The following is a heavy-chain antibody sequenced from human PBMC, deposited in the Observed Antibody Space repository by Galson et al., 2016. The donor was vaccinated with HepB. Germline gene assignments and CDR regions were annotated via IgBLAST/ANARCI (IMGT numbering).Heavy chain of an antibody. V-gene: IGHV4-59*01. Sequence: ETLSLTCTVSGGSISRYHWSWIRQPPGQGLEWIGYIYYSGSTNYNPSLKSRVTMSVDTSRNQFSLKLTSVTAADTAVYYCARYNRVSLIYYFDYWGQGTLVTVSS. CDR3: ARYNRVSLIYYFDY. CDR2: IYYSGST. J-gene: IGHJ4*02. CDR1: GGSISRYH. D-gene: IGHD2/OR15-2a*01.